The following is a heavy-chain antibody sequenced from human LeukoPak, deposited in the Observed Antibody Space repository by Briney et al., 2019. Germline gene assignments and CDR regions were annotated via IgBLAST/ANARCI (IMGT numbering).Heavy chain of an antibody. CDR2: IYKTGHA. Sequence: PSETLSLTCTVSGGSFTGFSYYWNWLRQPPGKELEWIGKIYKTGHADYNPSLKSRVTISVDTTNNQFSLRLTSVTAADTAVYYCARRTKYYDFWKGYHFNYWGQGTLVTVSS. CDR1: GGSFTGFSYY. D-gene: IGHD3-3*01. CDR3: ARRTKYYDFWKGYHFNY. V-gene: IGHV4-39*01. J-gene: IGHJ4*02.